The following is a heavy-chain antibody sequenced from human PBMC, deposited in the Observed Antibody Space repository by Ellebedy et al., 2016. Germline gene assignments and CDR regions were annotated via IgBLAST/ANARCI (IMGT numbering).Heavy chain of an antibody. Sequence: GESLKISCAVSGFTFSEHFLDWVRQAPGKGLEWVGRSRNNDADYSTDYAASVKGRFTVSRDDSKNSLYLHMSSLKIEDTAAYFCARAWNFAYDIWGQGTLVTVSS. V-gene: IGHV3-72*01. CDR2: SRNNDADYST. CDR1: GFTFSEHF. CDR3: ARAWNFAYDI. D-gene: IGHD1-7*01. J-gene: IGHJ3*02.